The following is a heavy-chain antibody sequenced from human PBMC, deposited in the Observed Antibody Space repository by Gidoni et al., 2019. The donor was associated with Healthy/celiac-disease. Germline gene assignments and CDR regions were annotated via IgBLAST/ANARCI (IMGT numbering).Heavy chain of an antibody. CDR3: ARDKGYYGSGSYLFDY. Sequence: QVQLVQSGAEVKKPGYSVKVSCKASGGPFSSYAISWVRQAPGQGLEWMGGIIPIFGTANYAQKFQGRVTITADKSTSTAYMELSSLRSEDTAVYYCARDKGYYGSGSYLFDYWGQGTLVTVSS. V-gene: IGHV1-69*06. D-gene: IGHD3-10*01. CDR2: IIPIFGTA. CDR1: GGPFSSYA. J-gene: IGHJ4*02.